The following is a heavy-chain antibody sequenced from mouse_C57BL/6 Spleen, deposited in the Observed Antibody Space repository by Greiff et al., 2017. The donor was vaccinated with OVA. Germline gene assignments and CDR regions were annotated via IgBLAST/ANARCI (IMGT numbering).Heavy chain of an antibody. CDR3: ARHKEAMDY. V-gene: IGHV5-6*01. CDR1: GFTFSSYG. Sequence: EVQLVESGGDLVKPGGSLKLSCAASGFTFSSYGMSWVRQTPDKRLEWVATISSGGSYTYYPDSVTGRFTISRDNAKNTLYLQMSSLKSEDTAMYYCARHKEAMDYWGQGTSVTVSS. J-gene: IGHJ4*01. CDR2: ISSGGSYT.